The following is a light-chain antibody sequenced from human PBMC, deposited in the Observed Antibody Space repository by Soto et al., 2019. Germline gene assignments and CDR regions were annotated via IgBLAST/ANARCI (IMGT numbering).Light chain of an antibody. Sequence: DIVLTQSPGTLSLSPGQRATLSCRASQSISSSFLAWYQQKPGQAPRLLIYGASTRASGIPDRFSGSGSGTDFTLTISRLEPEDLAVYYCQRYGSSPLTFGGGTKVDIK. V-gene: IGKV3-20*01. J-gene: IGKJ4*01. CDR2: GAS. CDR1: QSISSSF. CDR3: QRYGSSPLT.